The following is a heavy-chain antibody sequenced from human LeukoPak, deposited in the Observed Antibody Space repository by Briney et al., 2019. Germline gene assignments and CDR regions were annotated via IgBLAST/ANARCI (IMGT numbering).Heavy chain of an antibody. CDR3: ARDRDYYGMDV. Sequence: GGSLRLSCAASGFTVISNYMTWVRQAPGKGLEWVSVIYSGGSTYYADSVKGRFTISRDNSKNTLYLQMNSLRAEDTAVYYCARDRDYYGMDVWGQGTTVTVSS. D-gene: IGHD3-10*01. V-gene: IGHV3-53*01. CDR2: IYSGGST. J-gene: IGHJ6*02. CDR1: GFTVISNY.